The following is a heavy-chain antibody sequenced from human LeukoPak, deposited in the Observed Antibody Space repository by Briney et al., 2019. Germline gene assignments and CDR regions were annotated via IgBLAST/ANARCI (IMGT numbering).Heavy chain of an antibody. CDR2: INGGGNTT. CDR3: ARSPGGQWDAFKI. Sequence: GGPLTLSCAASGFTFWIYWVLGVRHARGRARGGVSRINGGGNTTNYAASVEGRFTISREDAKNMADLEMNRLRAEDTAVYYCARSPGGQWDAFKIWGEGTVVTLP. J-gene: IGHJ3*02. CDR1: GFTFWIYW. V-gene: IGHV3-74*01. D-gene: IGHD3-16*01.